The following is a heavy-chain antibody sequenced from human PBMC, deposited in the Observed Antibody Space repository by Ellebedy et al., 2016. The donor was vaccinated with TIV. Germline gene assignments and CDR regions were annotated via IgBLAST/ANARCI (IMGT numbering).Heavy chain of an antibody. J-gene: IGHJ4*02. CDR1: GYTFTGYF. CDR3: ARDGPSYGYDY. V-gene: IGHV1-46*04. CDR2: INPRGGST. Sequence: ASVKDSCKASGYTFTGYFVHWVRQAPGQGLEWMGVINPRGGSTTYAQKLQGRLTLTRDTSTGTVYMELSSLRSEDTGMYYCARDGPSYGYDYWGQGSLVTVSS. D-gene: IGHD3-16*01.